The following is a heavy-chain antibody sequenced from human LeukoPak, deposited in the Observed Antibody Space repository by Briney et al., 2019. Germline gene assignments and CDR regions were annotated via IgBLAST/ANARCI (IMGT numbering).Heavy chain of an antibody. CDR2: ISGSGGST. Sequence: GGSRRLSCEASGFTFSSYAISWVRQAPGKGLGWVSAISGSGGSTYYADSVKGRFTISRDNSKNTLYLQMNSLRAEDTAVYYCAKVGQLWSNWFDPWGQGTLVTVSS. J-gene: IGHJ5*02. D-gene: IGHD5-18*01. CDR1: GFTFSSYA. V-gene: IGHV3-23*01. CDR3: AKVGQLWSNWFDP.